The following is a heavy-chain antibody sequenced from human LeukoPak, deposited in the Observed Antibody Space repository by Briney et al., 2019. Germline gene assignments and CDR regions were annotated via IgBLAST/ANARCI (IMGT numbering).Heavy chain of an antibody. D-gene: IGHD5-24*01. CDR3: ARDPANRDGYNYFDY. CDR1: GGTFSSYA. CDR2: IIPIFGTA. V-gene: IGHV1-69*13. J-gene: IGHJ4*02. Sequence: SVKVSCKASGGTFSSYAISWVRQAPGQGLEWMGGIIPIFGTANYAQKFQGRVTITADESTSTAYMELSSLRSEDTAVYYCARDPANRDGYNYFDYWGQGTLVTVSS.